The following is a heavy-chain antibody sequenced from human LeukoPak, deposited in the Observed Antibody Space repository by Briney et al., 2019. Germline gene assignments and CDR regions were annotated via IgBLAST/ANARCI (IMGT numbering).Heavy chain of an antibody. V-gene: IGHV3-73*01. CDR1: GFTFSGSA. Sequence: GGSLRLSCAASGFTFSGSAMHWVRQASGKGLEWVGRIRSKANSYATAYAASVKGRFTISRDDSKNTAYLQMNSLKTEDTAVYYCARDRRYDPSLGALRIHYYYYYMDVWGKGTTVTISS. CDR3: ARDRRYDPSLGALRIHYYYYYMDV. CDR2: IRSKANSYAT. J-gene: IGHJ6*03. D-gene: IGHD3-3*01.